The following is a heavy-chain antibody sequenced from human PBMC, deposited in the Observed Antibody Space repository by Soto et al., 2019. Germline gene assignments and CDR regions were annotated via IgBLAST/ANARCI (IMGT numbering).Heavy chain of an antibody. Sequence: PGGSLRLSCAASGFTFSKYSMNWVRQTPGKGLEWVSCISSSSTIYYADSVKGRFTISRDNAKNSLYLQMNSLRDEGSAVYYCAREVYDTSGYLYYWGRGTRVTVSS. V-gene: IGHV3-48*02. CDR2: ISSSSTI. D-gene: IGHD3-22*01. CDR1: GFTFSKYS. CDR3: AREVYDTSGYLYY. J-gene: IGHJ4*02.